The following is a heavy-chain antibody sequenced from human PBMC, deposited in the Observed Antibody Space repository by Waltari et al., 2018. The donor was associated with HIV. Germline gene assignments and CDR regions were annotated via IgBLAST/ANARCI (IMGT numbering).Heavy chain of an antibody. CDR1: GFSVPYYW. CDR3: SRDTFGEYDF. V-gene: IGHV3-74*01. J-gene: IGHJ4*02. D-gene: IGHD3-3*01. CDR2: INIDGRTI. Sequence: EVQLVQSGGGLIKPGGSLRLSCAASGFSVPYYWMHWVRQSPGKGLVWVSRINIDGRTIDYADSVKGRFTISRDSAKNTLSLQMNSLREEDTAVYYCSRDTFGEYDFWGQGALVTVSS.